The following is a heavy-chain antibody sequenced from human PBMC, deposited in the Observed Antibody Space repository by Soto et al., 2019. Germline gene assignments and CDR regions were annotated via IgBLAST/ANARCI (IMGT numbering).Heavy chain of an antibody. V-gene: IGHV1-8*02. J-gene: IGHJ4*02. Sequence: ASVKVSCKASGYTFTNYGITWVRQAPGQGLEWMGWMNPNNGNTSYAQKFQGRVTMTRNTSISTAYMELSSLRSEDTAVYYCARDKVGAIDYWGQGTLVTVSS. CDR2: MNPNNGNT. CDR1: GYTFTNYG. CDR3: ARDKVGAIDY. D-gene: IGHD1-26*01.